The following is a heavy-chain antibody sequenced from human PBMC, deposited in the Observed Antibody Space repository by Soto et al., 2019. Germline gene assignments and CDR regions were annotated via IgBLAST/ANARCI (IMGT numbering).Heavy chain of an antibody. J-gene: IGHJ6*02. CDR1: GYSFTSYW. V-gene: IGHV5-10-1*01. Sequence: PGESLKISRTGSGYSFTSYWIIWVRQMPGKGLEWMGRIDPSDSYTNYSPSFQGHVTISADKSTSTAYLQWSSLKASDTAMYCCARELEFMRGMDVWGQGTTVTVSS. D-gene: IGHD1-7*01. CDR2: IDPSDSYT. CDR3: ARELEFMRGMDV.